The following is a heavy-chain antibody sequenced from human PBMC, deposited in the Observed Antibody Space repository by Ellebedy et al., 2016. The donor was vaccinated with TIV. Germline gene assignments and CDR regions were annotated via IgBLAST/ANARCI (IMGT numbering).Heavy chain of an antibody. J-gene: IGHJ3*02. D-gene: IGHD5-24*01. CDR2: IYYSGST. CDR3: ARGVEMATIGGDAFDI. V-gene: IGHV4-30-4*01. Sequence: SETLSLTXDVSGGSISGYKWWNWVRQPPGKGLEWIGYIYYSGSTYYNPSLKSRVTISVDTSKNQFSLKLSSVTAADTAVYYCARGVEMATIGGDAFDIWGQGTMVTVSS. CDR1: GGSISGYKW.